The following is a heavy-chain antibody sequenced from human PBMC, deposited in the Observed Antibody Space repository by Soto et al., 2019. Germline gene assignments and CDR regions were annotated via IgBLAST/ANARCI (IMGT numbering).Heavy chain of an antibody. Sequence: QVQLVESGGGVVQPGRSLRLSCAASGFTFSSYGMHWVRQAPGKGLEWVAVIWYDGSNKYYADSVKGRFTISRDNSKNTLYLQMNSLRAEDTAVYYCARDQDYDCWSGYYTKSYYYYGMDVWGQGTTVTVSS. CDR3: ARDQDYDCWSGYYTKSYYYYGMDV. J-gene: IGHJ6*02. D-gene: IGHD3-3*01. CDR2: IWYDGSNK. CDR1: GFTFSSYG. V-gene: IGHV3-33*01.